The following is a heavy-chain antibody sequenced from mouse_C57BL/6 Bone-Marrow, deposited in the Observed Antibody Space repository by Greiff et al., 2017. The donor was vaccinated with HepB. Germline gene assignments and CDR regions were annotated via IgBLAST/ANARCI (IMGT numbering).Heavy chain of an antibody. J-gene: IGHJ2*01. V-gene: IGHV5-12*01. Sequence: EVKLVESGGGLVQPGGSLKLSCAASGFTFSDYYMYWVRQTPEKRLEWVAYISNGGGSTYYPDTVKGRFTISRDNAKNTLYLQMSRLKSEDTAMYYCAREGISPFDYWGQGTTLTVSS. CDR1: GFTFSDYY. CDR3: AREGISPFDY. CDR2: ISNGGGST. D-gene: IGHD2-4*01.